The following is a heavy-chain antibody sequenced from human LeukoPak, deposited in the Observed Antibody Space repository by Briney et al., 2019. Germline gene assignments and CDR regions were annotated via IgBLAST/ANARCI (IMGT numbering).Heavy chain of an antibody. J-gene: IGHJ5*02. D-gene: IGHD3-3*01. CDR2: ISAYNGNT. Sequence: GASVKVSCKASGYTFTSYGISWVRQAPGQGLEWMGWISAYNGNTNYAQKLQGRVTMTTDTSTSTAYMELRSLRSDDTAVYYCARDWDQGRDFWSGYFGNKWFDPWGQGTLVTVSS. CDR1: GYTFTSYG. CDR3: ARDWDQGRDFWSGYFGNKWFDP. V-gene: IGHV1-18*01.